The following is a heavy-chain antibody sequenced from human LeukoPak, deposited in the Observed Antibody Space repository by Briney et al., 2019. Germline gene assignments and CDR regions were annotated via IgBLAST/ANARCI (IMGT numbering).Heavy chain of an antibody. D-gene: IGHD2-2*01. CDR3: ARAPKVVPAAIMLVD. V-gene: IGHV3-48*03. CDR2: ISSSGSTI. Sequence: GGSLRLSCAASGFTFSSYEMNWVRQAPGKWLEWVSYISSSGSTIYYADSVKGRFTISRDNAKNSLYLQMNSLRAEDTAVYYCARAPKVVPAAIMLVDWGQGTLVTVSS. J-gene: IGHJ4*02. CDR1: GFTFSSYE.